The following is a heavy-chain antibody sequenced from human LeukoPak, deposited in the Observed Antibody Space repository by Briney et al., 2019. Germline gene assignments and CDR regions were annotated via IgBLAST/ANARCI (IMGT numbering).Heavy chain of an antibody. D-gene: IGHD5-24*01. CDR1: GFTLSSYA. CDR2: ISVSGNT. J-gene: IGHJ4*02. Sequence: GGSLRLSCAASGFTLSSYAMSWVRQGPGKGLEWVSAISVSGNTYHADSVKGRFTISRDNAKNSLYLQMNSLRAEDTAVYYCASLTEMATIPPFDYWGQGTLVTVSS. CDR3: ASLTEMATIPPFDY. V-gene: IGHV3-23*01.